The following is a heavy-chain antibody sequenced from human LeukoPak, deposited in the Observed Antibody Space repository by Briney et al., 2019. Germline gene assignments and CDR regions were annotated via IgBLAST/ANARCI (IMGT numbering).Heavy chain of an antibody. CDR1: GFTFRNYA. V-gene: IGHV3-30*04. J-gene: IGHJ4*02. Sequence: PGKSLRLSWAASGFTFRNYAMHWVRQAPGKGLELVAVTSSDGSNEYYADSVRGRFSISRDNSKNTVYLQMNSLRAEDTALYYCVRPYTSSWYLFDYWGQGTLVTVSS. CDR2: TSSDGSNE. CDR3: VRPYTSSWYLFDY. D-gene: IGHD6-13*01.